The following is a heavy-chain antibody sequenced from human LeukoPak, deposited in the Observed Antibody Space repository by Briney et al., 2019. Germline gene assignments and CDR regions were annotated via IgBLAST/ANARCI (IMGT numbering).Heavy chain of an antibody. Sequence: PGRSLRLSCAASGFTFSSYGMHWVRQAPGKGLEWVAVISYDGSNKYYADSVKGRFTISRDNSKNTLYLQMNSLRAEDTAVYYCAKAKYGDYVFWFDPWGQGTLVTVSS. CDR2: ISYDGSNK. V-gene: IGHV3-30*18. D-gene: IGHD4-17*01. J-gene: IGHJ5*02. CDR1: GFTFSSYG. CDR3: AKAKYGDYVFWFDP.